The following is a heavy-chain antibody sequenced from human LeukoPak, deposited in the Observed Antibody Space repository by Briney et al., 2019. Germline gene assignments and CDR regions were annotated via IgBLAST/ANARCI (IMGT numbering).Heavy chain of an antibody. CDR2: IYTSGST. D-gene: IGHD1-26*01. CDR1: GGSISSRSYY. V-gene: IGHV4-39*07. Sequence: SETLSLTCTVSGGSISSRSYYWGWIRQPPGKGLEWIGRIYTSGSTNYNPSLKSRVTMSVDTSKNQFSLKLSSVTAADTAVYYCARESGSYSNWGQGTLVTVS. J-gene: IGHJ4*02. CDR3: ARESGSYSN.